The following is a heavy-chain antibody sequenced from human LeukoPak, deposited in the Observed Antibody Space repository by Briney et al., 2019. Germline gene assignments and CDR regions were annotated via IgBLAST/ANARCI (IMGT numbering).Heavy chain of an antibody. D-gene: IGHD2-15*01. J-gene: IGHJ5*02. Sequence: SETLPLTCSVSGRSISSYYWSWIRQPPGKGLEWNGYIYYSGSTNYNPSLKSRVTISVDTPKNQFSLKLSSVTAADTAVYYCARHYCSGGSCSSNWFDPWGQGTLVTVSS. CDR3: ARHYCSGGSCSSNWFDP. CDR1: GRSISSYY. CDR2: IYYSGST. V-gene: IGHV4-59*08.